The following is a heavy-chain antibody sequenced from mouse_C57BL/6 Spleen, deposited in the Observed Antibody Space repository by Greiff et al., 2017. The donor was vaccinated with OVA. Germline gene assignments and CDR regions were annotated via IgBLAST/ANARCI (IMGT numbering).Heavy chain of an antibody. CDR1: GFTFSDYG. Sequence: EVKVVESGGGLVKPGGSLKLSCAASGFTFSDYGMHWVRQAPEKGLEWVAYISSGGSTIDYTDTVKGRFTFSSDNAKNTRFVQLNILRSKDTDMDFCSRDGYYPAWFAYWGQGTLVTVSA. CDR2: ISSGGSTI. D-gene: IGHD1-1*01. J-gene: IGHJ3*01. V-gene: IGHV5-17*01. CDR3: SRDGYYPAWFAY.